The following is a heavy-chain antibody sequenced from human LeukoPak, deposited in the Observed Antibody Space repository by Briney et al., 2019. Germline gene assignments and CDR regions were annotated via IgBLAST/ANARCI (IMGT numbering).Heavy chain of an antibody. J-gene: IGHJ4*02. CDR1: GGSISSFY. CDR3: ATATENNFWSGYHPLNY. D-gene: IGHD3-3*01. CDR2: IYYSGST. V-gene: IGHV4-59*01. Sequence: SETLSLTCTVSGGSISSFYWSWIRQPPGKGLEWIGYIYYSGSTNYNPSLKSRVTISVDTSKNQFSLRLSTVTAADTAVYYCATATENNFWSGYHPLNYWGQGTLVTVSS.